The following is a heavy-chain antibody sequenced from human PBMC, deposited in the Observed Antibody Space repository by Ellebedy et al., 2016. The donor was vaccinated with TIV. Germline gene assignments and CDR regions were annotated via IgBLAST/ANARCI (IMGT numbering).Heavy chain of an antibody. V-gene: IGHV1-46*01. CDR3: ARDLMVSYTLDYYYGIDV. J-gene: IGHJ6*02. D-gene: IGHD2-8*02. CDR1: GGTFTPHL. CDR2: IEPSGGST. Sequence: AASVKVSCKTSGGTFTPHLSSWVRQPPGQGLEWMGVIEPSGGSTDYAQKFQGRVTMTSDTSTSTVSMELSSLRSEDTDVYYCARDLMVSYTLDYYYGIDVWGQGTTITVSS.